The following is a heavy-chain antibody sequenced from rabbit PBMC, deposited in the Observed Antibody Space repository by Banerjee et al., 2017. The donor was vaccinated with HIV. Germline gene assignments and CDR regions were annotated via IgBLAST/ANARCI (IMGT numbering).Heavy chain of an antibody. Sequence: QSLEESGGDLVKPGASLTLTCTASGIDFSSYYYMCWVRQAPGKGLEWIACIYTSSGSTYYASWAKGRFIISKTSWTTVTLQMTSLTAADTATYFCARVEYAGYAGYGYFDLWGPGTLVTDS. CDR3: ARVEYAGYAGYGYFDL. V-gene: IGHV1S40*01. CDR1: GIDFSSYYY. J-gene: IGHJ4*01. CDR2: IYTSSGST. D-gene: IGHD8-1*01.